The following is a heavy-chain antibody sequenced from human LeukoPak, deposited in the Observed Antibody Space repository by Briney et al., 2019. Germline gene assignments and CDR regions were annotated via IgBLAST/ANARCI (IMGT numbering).Heavy chain of an antibody. CDR1: GGSFSGYY. J-gene: IGHJ3*02. V-gene: IGHV4-34*01. CDR2: INHSGST. CDR3: TKNPKRRVTIFGVDTGGHAFDI. Sequence: SETLSLTCAVYGGSFSGYYWSWIRQPPGKGLEWIGEINHSGSTNYNPSLKSRVTISVDTSKNQFSLKLSSVTAADTAVYYCTKNPKRRVTIFGVDTGGHAFDIWGQGTMVTVSS. D-gene: IGHD3-3*01.